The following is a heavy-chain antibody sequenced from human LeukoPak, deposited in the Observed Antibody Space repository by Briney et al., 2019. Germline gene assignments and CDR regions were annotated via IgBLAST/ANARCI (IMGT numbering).Heavy chain of an antibody. Sequence: PSETLSLTCTVSGGSISSSTYYWGWIRQPPGKGLEWIGSFYYTGSTYYSPSLKGRVTISVDTSKNQFSLKLSSVTAADTAVYYCARDHNWNLLASYFDYWGQGTLVTVSS. CDR2: FYYTGST. CDR1: GGSISSSTYY. CDR3: ARDHNWNLLASYFDY. D-gene: IGHD1-20*01. V-gene: IGHV4-39*07. J-gene: IGHJ4*02.